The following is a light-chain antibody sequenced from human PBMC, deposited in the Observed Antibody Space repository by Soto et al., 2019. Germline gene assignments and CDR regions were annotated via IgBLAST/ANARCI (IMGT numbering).Light chain of an antibody. CDR3: CSYARNRDVV. Sequence: SVLTQPASVSGSPGQSITISCTGTSSDVGSYNLVSWYQQHPGKAPKLMIYEGSKRPSGVSNRFSGSKSGNTASLTISGLQAEDEADYYCCSYARNRDVVFGGGTKVTVL. V-gene: IGLV2-23*01. CDR2: EGS. CDR1: SSDVGSYNL. J-gene: IGLJ2*01.